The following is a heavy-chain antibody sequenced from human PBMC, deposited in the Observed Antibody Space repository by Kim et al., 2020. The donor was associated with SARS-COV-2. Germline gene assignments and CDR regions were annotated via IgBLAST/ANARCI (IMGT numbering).Heavy chain of an antibody. Sequence: LRETLSLTCAVSGDSVSSNYWWSWVRQAPGKGLEWIGGKYRSGSTNYNPSLKSRVTISIDKSKNQFSLNLTSVTAADTAVYYCVRDPVAGDWINWYFDLWGRGTLVTVSS. CDR3: VRDPVAGDWINWYFDL. V-gene: IGHV4-4*02. CDR1: GDSVSSNYW. CDR2: KYRSGST. J-gene: IGHJ2*01. D-gene: IGHD6-19*01.